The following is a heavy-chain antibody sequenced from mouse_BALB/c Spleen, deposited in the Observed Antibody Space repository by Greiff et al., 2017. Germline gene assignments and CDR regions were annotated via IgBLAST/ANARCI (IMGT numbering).Heavy chain of an antibody. CDR1: GFTFSSYA. CDR2: ISSGGST. D-gene: IGHD1-1*01. V-gene: IGHV5-6-5*01. J-gene: IGHJ3*01. Sequence: EVKLVESGGGLVKPGGSLKLSCAASGFTFSSYAMSWVRQTPEKRLEWVASISSGGSTYYPDSVKGRFTISRDNARNILYLQMSSLRSEDTAMYYCARGDYYGSLAYWGQGTLVTVSA. CDR3: ARGDYYGSLAY.